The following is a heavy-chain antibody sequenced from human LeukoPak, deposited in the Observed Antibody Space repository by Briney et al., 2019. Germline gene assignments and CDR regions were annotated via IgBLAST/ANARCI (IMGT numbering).Heavy chain of an antibody. Sequence: GGSLRLSCAASGFTFSSYGMHWVRQAPGKGLEWVAFIRYDGSNKYYADSVKGRFTISRDNSKNTLYLQMNSLRAEDTAVYYCAWAWELPTSIDYWGQGTLVTVSS. CDR1: GFTFSSYG. J-gene: IGHJ4*02. D-gene: IGHD1-26*01. V-gene: IGHV3-30*02. CDR2: IRYDGSNK. CDR3: AWAWELPTSIDY.